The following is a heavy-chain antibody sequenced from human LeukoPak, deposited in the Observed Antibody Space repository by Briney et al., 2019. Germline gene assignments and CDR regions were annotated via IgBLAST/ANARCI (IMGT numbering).Heavy chain of an antibody. V-gene: IGHV4-38-2*02. CDR3: ARQTGSGLFILP. D-gene: IGHD3/OR15-3a*01. CDR2: IYHSGST. J-gene: IGHJ4*02. CDR1: GYSISSGYY. Sequence: SETLSLTCTVSGYSISSGYYRGWIRQPPGKGLEWIGSIYHSGSTYYNPSLKSRVTISVDTSKNQFSLRLTSVTAADTAVYYCARQTGSGLFILPGGQGTLVTVSS.